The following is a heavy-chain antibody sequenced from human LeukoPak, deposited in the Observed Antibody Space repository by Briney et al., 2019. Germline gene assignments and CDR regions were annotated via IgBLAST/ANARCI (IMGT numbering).Heavy chain of an antibody. J-gene: IGHJ5*02. V-gene: IGHV3-21*01. CDR3: AREFLDNYDILTGYYLS. D-gene: IGHD3-9*01. CDR1: GFTFSSYS. CDR2: ISSSSSYI. Sequence: GGSLRLSSAASGFTFSSYSMNWVRQAPGKGLEWVSSISSSSSYIYYADSVKGRFTISRDNAKNSLYLQMNSLRAEDTAVNYCAREFLDNYDILTGYYLSWGQGTLVTVSS.